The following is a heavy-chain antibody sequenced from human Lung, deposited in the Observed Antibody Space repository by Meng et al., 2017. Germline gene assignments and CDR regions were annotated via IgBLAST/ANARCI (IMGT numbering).Heavy chain of an antibody. CDR3: ARGQKGYFDL. Sequence: VQLQVSGRGLVKPSQTLSLTCTDSGGSISSSNYYWSWIRQPPGKGLEWSGHIYNSGSTYYNPSLKSRITISVDTSKNQFSLKLSSVTAADTAVYYCARGQKGYFDLWGRGTLVTVSS. J-gene: IGHJ2*01. CDR1: GGSISSSNYY. V-gene: IGHV4-30-4*01. CDR2: IYNSGST.